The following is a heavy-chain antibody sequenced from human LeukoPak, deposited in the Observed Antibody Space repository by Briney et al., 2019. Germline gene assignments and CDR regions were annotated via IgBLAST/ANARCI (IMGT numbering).Heavy chain of an antibody. V-gene: IGHV4-34*01. CDR3: ARLTANRDDY. Sequence: SETLSLTCVVYGGSFSGYYWSWIRQPPGKGLEWIGEINHSGSTNYNPSLKSRVTISVDTSKNQFSLKLSSVTAADTAVYYCARLTANRDDYWGQGTLVTVSS. CDR2: INHSGST. CDR1: GGSFSGYY. J-gene: IGHJ4*02. D-gene: IGHD3-9*01.